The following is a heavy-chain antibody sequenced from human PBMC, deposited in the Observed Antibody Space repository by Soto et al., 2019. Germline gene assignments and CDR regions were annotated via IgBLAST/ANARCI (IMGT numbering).Heavy chain of an antibody. CDR2: ISYDGSNK. V-gene: IGHV3-30-3*01. D-gene: IGHD2-2*01. Sequence: GGSLRLSCAASGFTFSSYAMHWVRQAPGKGLEWVAVISYDGSNKYYADSVKGRFTISRDNSKNTLYLQMNSLRAEDTAVYYCATPYDIVVVPAAIYWGQGTLVTVSS. CDR1: GFTFSSYA. CDR3: ATPYDIVVVPAAIY. J-gene: IGHJ4*02.